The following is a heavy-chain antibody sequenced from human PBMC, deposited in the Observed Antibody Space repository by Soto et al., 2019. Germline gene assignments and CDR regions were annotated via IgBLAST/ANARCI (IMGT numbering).Heavy chain of an antibody. CDR2: RNPTSGNT. D-gene: IGHD6-13*01. J-gene: IGHJ4*02. Sequence: QVQLVQSGPGGKNPGPSGKVSCRAPGNTFPSYDINWVRQATGQGLEWMGWRNPTSGNTGYAQKFQGRVTMTRNTSISTAYMELSSLRSEDTAVYYCAGAIAAAGTFDYWGQGTLVTVSS. CDR1: GNTFPSYD. V-gene: IGHV1-8*01. CDR3: AGAIAAAGTFDY.